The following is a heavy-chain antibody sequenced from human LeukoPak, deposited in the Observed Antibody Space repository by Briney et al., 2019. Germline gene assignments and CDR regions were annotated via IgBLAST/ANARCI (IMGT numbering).Heavy chain of an antibody. CDR1: GFTFSSYA. CDR3: AKDVLRSYYDNSGYFDH. Sequence: GGSPRLSCAASGFTFSSYAMHWVRQAPGKGLEWVSGISGGGESTYYADSVKGRFTISRDNSKNTLYLQINSLRAEDTAVYYCAKDVLRSYYDNSGYFDHWGQGTLVTVSS. J-gene: IGHJ4*02. CDR2: ISGGGEST. V-gene: IGHV3-23*01. D-gene: IGHD3-22*01.